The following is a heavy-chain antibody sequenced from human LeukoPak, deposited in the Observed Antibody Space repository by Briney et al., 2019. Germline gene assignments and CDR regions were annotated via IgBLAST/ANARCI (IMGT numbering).Heavy chain of an antibody. CDR3: ARVGFQINATPKNTAMVYYYYYGMDV. CDR2: INPNSGGT. D-gene: IGHD5-18*01. CDR1: GYTFTGYY. Sequence: ASVKVSCKASGYTFTGYYIHWVRQAPGQGLAWMGWINPNSGGTNYAQKFQGRVTMTRDTSISTAYMELSRLRSDDTAVYYCARVGFQINATPKNTAMVYYYYYGMDVWGQGTTVTVSS. V-gene: IGHV1-2*02. J-gene: IGHJ6*02.